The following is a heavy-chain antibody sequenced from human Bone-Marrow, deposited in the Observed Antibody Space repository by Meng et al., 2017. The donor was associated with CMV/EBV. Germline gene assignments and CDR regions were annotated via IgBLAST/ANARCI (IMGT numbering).Heavy chain of an antibody. CDR1: GYIFSSYV. J-gene: IGHJ4*02. D-gene: IGHD6-19*01. CDR2: ISAYSGNT. Sequence: QVQPVQSGAEVKKPGTSVQVSCKASGYIFSSYVISWVRQAPGQGLEWLGWISAYSGNTNYAQKFQGRVTITRDTSAITAYMELSGLRSEDTAIYYCARGPYSSGWYGLVDYWGQGTLVTVSS. CDR3: ARGPYSSGWYGLVDY. V-gene: IGHV1-18*04.